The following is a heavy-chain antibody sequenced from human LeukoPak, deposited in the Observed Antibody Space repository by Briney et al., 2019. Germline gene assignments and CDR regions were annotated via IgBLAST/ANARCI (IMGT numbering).Heavy chain of an antibody. CDR2: ISSSGSTV. J-gene: IGHJ4*02. Sequence: PGGSLRLSCAASGFNVSRNYMNWVRQAPGKGLEWVSYISSSGSTVYYADSVKGRFTISRDNAKNSLYLQMNSLRAEDTAVYYCARTTRKFDYWGQGTLVTVSS. D-gene: IGHD1-26*01. CDR3: ARTTRKFDY. V-gene: IGHV3-48*03. CDR1: GFNVSRNY.